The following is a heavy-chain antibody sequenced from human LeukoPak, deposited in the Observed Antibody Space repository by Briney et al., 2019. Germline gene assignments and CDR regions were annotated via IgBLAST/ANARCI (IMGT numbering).Heavy chain of an antibody. CDR1: GYTFTTYY. V-gene: IGHV1-46*01. D-gene: IGHD1-14*01. CDR2: VNPSAGST. CDR3: ARDLASWQFNLDY. J-gene: IGHJ4*02. Sequence: APVKVSCKASGYTFTTYYMHWVRQAPGQGLEWRGIVNPSAGSTVYAQKFQGRVTMTRDTSTSTVYMELSSLRSEDTAMYYCARDLASWQFNLDYWGQGALVTVSS.